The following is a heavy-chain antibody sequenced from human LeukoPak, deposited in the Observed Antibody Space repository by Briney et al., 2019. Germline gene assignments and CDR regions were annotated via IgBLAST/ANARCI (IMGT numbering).Heavy chain of an antibody. CDR3: ARIRRSRYDSSGVPGWFDP. CDR2: MNPNSGNT. J-gene: IGHJ5*02. Sequence: ASVKVSCKASGYTFTSYDINWVRQATGQGLEWMGWMNPNSGNTGYAQKLQGRVTMTTDTSTSTAYMELRSLRSDDTAVYYCARIRRSRYDSSGVPGWFDPWGQGTLVTVSS. V-gene: IGHV1-8*01. CDR1: GYTFTSYD. D-gene: IGHD3-22*01.